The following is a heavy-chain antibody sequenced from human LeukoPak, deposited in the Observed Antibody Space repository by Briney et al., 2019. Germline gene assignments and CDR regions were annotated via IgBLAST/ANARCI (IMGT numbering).Heavy chain of an antibody. J-gene: IGHJ4*02. CDR3: ARDDIAGFDY. Sequence: PGGSLRLSCAASGFTFSSYAMSWVRQAPGKGLEWVSAISGSGGSTYYADSVKGRFTISRDNAENSLYLQMDSLRAEDTAVYYCARDDIAGFDYWGQGTLVTVSS. V-gene: IGHV3-23*01. CDR1: GFTFSSYA. CDR2: ISGSGGST. D-gene: IGHD6-13*01.